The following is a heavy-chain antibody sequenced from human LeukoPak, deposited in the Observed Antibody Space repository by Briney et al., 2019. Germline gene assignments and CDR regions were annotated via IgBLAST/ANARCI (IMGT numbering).Heavy chain of an antibody. J-gene: IGHJ4*02. CDR3: ARDSGSYLWSEGLLFDY. Sequence: QPGRSLRLSCAASGFTFSSYAMHWVRQAPGKGLEWVAIISYDGSNKYYADSVKGRFAISRDNSKNTLYLQMNSLRAEVTAVYYCARDSGSYLWSEGLLFDYWGQGTLVTVSS. CDR2: ISYDGSNK. D-gene: IGHD1-26*01. CDR1: GFTFSSYA. V-gene: IGHV3-30*09.